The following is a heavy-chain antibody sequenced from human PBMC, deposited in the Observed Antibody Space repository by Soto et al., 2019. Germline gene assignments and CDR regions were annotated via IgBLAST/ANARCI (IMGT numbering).Heavy chain of an antibody. V-gene: IGHV1-8*01. J-gene: IGHJ6*03. CDR1: GYTFTSYD. CDR3: ATGRALRFSLPMDV. CDR2: MNPNSGNT. D-gene: IGHD3-3*01. Sequence: QVQLVQSVAEVKKPGASVKVSCKASGYTFTSYDINWVRQTTGQGLEWMGWMNPNSGNTGYAQKFQGRVTMTRNTSISTDYMELSSMRSEDTAVYYCATGRALRFSLPMDVWGKGTTVTVSS.